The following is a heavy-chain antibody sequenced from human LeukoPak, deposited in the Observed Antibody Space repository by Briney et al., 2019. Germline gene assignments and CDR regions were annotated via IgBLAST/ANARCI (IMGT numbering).Heavy chain of an antibody. Sequence: SVKVSCKASGYTFTDDYVHWVRQAPGQGLEWMGGIIPIFGTANYAQKFQGRVTITADKSTSTAYMELSSLRSEDTAVYYCARAEYSSSSNDLGDYYYYYMDVWGKGTTVTVSS. D-gene: IGHD6-6*01. CDR3: ARAEYSSSSNDLGDYYYYYMDV. CDR2: IIPIFGTA. CDR1: GYTFTDDY. V-gene: IGHV1-69*06. J-gene: IGHJ6*03.